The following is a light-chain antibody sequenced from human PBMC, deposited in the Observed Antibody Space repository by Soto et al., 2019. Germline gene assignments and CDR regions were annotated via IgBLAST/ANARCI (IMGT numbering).Light chain of an antibody. CDR2: EVN. CDR3: CSHVGGSSPQWV. J-gene: IGLJ3*02. Sequence: QSALTQPASVSGSPGQSITISCNGTSNDVGGYNLVSWFQQHPGKAPKLMISEVNKRPSGVSNRFSGSKSANTASLTISGLQAEDEADYYCCSHVGGSSPQWVFGGGTQLTVL. CDR1: SNDVGGYNL. V-gene: IGLV2-23*02.